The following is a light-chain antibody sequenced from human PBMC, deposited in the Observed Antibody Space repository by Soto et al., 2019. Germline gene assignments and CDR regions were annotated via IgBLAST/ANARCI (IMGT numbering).Light chain of an antibody. CDR2: VNN. J-gene: IGLJ3*02. CDR3: QSYDSTLIGWV. Sequence: QSVLTQPPSLSGAQGQRVTISSTGTSSNIGAGYDVPWYQHLPGTAPKLLISVNNNRPSGVPDRFSGSKSGSSASLAITGLQGEDEAEYFCQSYDSTLIGWVFGGGTKLTVL. V-gene: IGLV1-40*01. CDR1: SSNIGAGYD.